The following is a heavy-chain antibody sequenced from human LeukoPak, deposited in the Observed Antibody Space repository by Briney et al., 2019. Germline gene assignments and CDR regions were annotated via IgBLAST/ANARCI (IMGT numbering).Heavy chain of an antibody. CDR3: AKMRGHPLPKYYMDV. CDR1: GVTFSGFA. J-gene: IGHJ6*01. CDR2: ISGTGDNT. Sequence: GGFLRLSCAASGVTFSGFAMSWVRRTPGKGLEWVSGISGTGDNTHYADSVKGRFTISTDNSKNTLYLEMNSLRAEDTAIYYCAKMRGHPLPKYYMDVWGQGTTVTVSS. V-gene: IGHV3-23*01. D-gene: IGHD1-26*01.